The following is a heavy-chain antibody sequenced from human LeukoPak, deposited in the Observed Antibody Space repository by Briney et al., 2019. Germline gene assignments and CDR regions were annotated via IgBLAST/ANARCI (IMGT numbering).Heavy chain of an antibody. Sequence: PGGSLRLSCAASGFTFSSYGMHWVRQAPGKGLEWVAIIRYDGSNKYYADSVKGRFTISRDNSKNTLYLQMNSLRAEDTAVYYCAKALRITMVRGAAPTQYFQHWGQGTLVTVSS. CDR2: IRYDGSNK. D-gene: IGHD3-10*01. CDR1: GFTFSSYG. V-gene: IGHV3-30*02. CDR3: AKALRITMVRGAAPTQYFQH. J-gene: IGHJ1*01.